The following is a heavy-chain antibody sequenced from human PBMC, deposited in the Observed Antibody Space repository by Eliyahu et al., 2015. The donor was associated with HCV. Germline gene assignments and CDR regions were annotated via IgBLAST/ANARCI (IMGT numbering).Heavy chain of an antibody. V-gene: IGHV3-33*01. CDR2: IWYDGSNK. CDR3: ARSRNWFDP. J-gene: IGHJ5*02. Sequence: QVQLVESGGGVVQPGRSLRLSCAASGFTFSSYGMHWVRQAPGKGLGWVAVIWYDGSNKYYADSVKGRFTISRDNSKNTLYLQMNSLRAEDTAVYYCARSRNWFDPWGQGTLVTVSS. CDR1: GFTFSSYG.